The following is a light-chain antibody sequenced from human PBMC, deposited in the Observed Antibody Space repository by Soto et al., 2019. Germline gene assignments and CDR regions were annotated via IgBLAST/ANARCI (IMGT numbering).Light chain of an antibody. CDR1: QSVSSN. Sequence: EIVMTHSPITLSVSPGERSTLSCRASQSVSSNLTWYQKKPGQAPRLLIYGASTRATGIPARFSGSGSGTELTLTISSLQSEDFEVYYCQQYNNWTLTFGQGTQVDIK. CDR3: QQYNNWTLT. CDR2: GAS. V-gene: IGKV3-15*01. J-gene: IGKJ1*01.